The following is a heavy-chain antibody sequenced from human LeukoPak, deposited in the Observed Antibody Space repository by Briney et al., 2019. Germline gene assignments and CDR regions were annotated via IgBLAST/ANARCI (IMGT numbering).Heavy chain of an antibody. CDR1: GFTFSTYW. Sequence: PGGSLRLSCAASGFTFSTYWMHWVRQAPGKGLVWVSRIYGDGGSRNYADSVKGRFTISRDNAKNTLYLQMSSLRVEDTAVYYCASASSHRTAAGGDYWGQGTLVTVST. J-gene: IGHJ4*02. CDR3: ASASSHRTAAGGDY. D-gene: IGHD6-13*01. V-gene: IGHV3-74*01. CDR2: IYGDGGSR.